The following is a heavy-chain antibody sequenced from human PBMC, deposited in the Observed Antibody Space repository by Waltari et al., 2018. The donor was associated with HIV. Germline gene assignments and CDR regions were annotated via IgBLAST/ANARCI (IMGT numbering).Heavy chain of an antibody. J-gene: IGHJ4*02. V-gene: IGHV3-15*01. CDR2: IKSKTDGGKT. CDR1: GFTVINAW. Sequence: EVQLVESGGGLVKPGGSLRLSCAASGFTVINAWMSWVRQAPGKGVEWVGRIKSKTDGGKTDYAAPVKGRFTISRDDSKNTLYLQMNSLKTEDTAVYYCTSGAYCGGDCYSPFDYWGQGTLVTVSS. CDR3: TSGAYCGGDCYSPFDY. D-gene: IGHD2-21*02.